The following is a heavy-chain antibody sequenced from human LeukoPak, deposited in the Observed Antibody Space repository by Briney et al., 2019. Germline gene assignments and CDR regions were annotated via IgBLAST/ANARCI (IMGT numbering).Heavy chain of an antibody. CDR2: IWYDGSNK. Sequence: PGRSLRLSCAASGFTFSSYGMHWVRQAPGKGLEWVAVIWYDGSNKYYADSVKGRFTISRDNSKNTLYLQMNSLRAEDTAVYHCARPRSPGIAVAGYYFDYWGQGTLVTVSS. V-gene: IGHV3-33*01. CDR1: GFTFSSYG. D-gene: IGHD6-19*01. J-gene: IGHJ4*02. CDR3: ARPRSPGIAVAGYYFDY.